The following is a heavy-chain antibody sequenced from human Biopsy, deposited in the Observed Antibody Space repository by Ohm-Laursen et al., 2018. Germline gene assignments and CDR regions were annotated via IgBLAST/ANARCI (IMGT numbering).Heavy chain of an antibody. D-gene: IGHD4/OR15-4a*01. CDR2: FSHTGTT. J-gene: IGHJ3*01. V-gene: IGHV4-34*01. Sequence: TLFLTCVVDGGSFSGYDWTWIRQPPGKGLEWVGEFSHTGTTIYNPSLKSRVTISVDKSKIHFSLRLTSVTAADTATYFCARGPYGDNAGAFDVWGQGTVVTVSS. CDR1: GGSFSGYD. CDR3: ARGPYGDNAGAFDV.